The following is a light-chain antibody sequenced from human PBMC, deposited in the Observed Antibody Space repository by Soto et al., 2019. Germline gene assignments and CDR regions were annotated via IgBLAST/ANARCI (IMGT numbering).Light chain of an antibody. CDR3: PHFGTAPRT. Sequence: EIVLTQSPGTLSLSPGERATLSCRASQSISSSYLAWYQQKPGQAPRLLMFGASSRATGIPDRFSGSGSGTDFTLTIGSLEPEDFAVYYCPHFGTAPRTFGQATKVDIK. CDR1: QSISSSY. J-gene: IGKJ1*01. V-gene: IGKV3-20*01. CDR2: GAS.